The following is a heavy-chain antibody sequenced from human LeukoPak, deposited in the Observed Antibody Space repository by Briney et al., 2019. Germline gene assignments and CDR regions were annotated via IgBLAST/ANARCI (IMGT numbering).Heavy chain of an antibody. CDR1: GGSISRDY. CDR3: ARAEGPSLNIVATISAPCFDY. Sequence: PSETLSLTCTVSGGSISRDYWSWIRQPPGKGLEWIGYIDYAGRTNYNPSLKSRVTISVDTSKNQFSLKLSSVTAADTAVYYCARAEGPSLNIVATISAPCFDYWGQGTLVTVSS. J-gene: IGHJ4*02. D-gene: IGHD5-12*01. V-gene: IGHV4-59*12. CDR2: IDYAGRT.